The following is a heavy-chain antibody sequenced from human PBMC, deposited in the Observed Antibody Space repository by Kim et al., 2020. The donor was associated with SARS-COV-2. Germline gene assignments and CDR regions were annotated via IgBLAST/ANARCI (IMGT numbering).Heavy chain of an antibody. CDR2: IYHSGST. Sequence: SETLSLTCAVSGGSISSSNWWSWVRQPPGKGLEWIGEIYHSGSTNYNPSLKSRVTISVDKSKNQFSLKLSSVTAADTAVYYCARDHGGYANYYYYYGMDVWGQGTTVTVSS. J-gene: IGHJ6*02. V-gene: IGHV4-4*02. CDR1: GGSISSSNW. D-gene: IGHD5-12*01. CDR3: ARDHGGYANYYYYYGMDV.